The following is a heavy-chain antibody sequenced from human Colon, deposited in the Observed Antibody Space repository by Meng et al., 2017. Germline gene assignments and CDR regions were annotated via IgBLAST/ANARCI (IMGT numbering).Heavy chain of an antibody. CDR3: VRNDHCTSGTCYPHFDY. J-gene: IGHJ4*02. Sequence: QVQLQAPGPGLGKPSETLSLSSAVSGDSISSSHWWNWVRQPPGKGLEWIAEIYHSGATNYSPSLKSRVTISLDKSKNQFSLSLSSVTAADTAVYYCVRNDHCTSGTCYPHFDYWGQGTLVTVSS. CDR1: GDSISSSHW. V-gene: IGHV4-4*02. CDR2: IYHSGAT. D-gene: IGHD2-15*01.